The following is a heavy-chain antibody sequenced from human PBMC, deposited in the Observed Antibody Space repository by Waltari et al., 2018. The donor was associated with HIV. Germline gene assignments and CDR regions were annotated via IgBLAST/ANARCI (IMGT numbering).Heavy chain of an antibody. J-gene: IGHJ1*01. CDR1: GFNFSSFG. D-gene: IGHD3-9*01. Sequence: VRLVESGGGVIQPGGSLTLSCKMYGFNFSSFGFHWVRQAPGKGLYWVVFMRYCETDEIYRESVKSRFIVFRGYSSYTFVLQMNSLRLDYTATYFFSKDFKPRCLDPSYIDAWGQVTLVTVS. V-gene: IGHV3-30*02. CDR3: SKDFKPRCLDPSYIDA. CDR2: MRYCETDE.